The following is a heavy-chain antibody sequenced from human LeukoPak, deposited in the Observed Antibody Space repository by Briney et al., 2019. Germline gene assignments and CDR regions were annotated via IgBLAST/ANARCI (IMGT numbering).Heavy chain of an antibody. CDR2: ISYDGSNK. Sequence: GGSLRPSCAASGFTFSSYAMHWVRQAPGKGLEWVAVISYDGSNKYYADSVKGRFTISRDNSKNTLYLQMNSLRAEDTAVYYCAREGPGVGFDPWGQGTLVTVSS. CDR1: GFTFSSYA. V-gene: IGHV3-30-3*01. D-gene: IGHD3-10*01. CDR3: AREGPGVGFDP. J-gene: IGHJ5*02.